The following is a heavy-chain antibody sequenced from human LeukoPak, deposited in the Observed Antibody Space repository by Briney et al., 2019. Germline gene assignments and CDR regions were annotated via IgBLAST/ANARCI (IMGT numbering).Heavy chain of an antibody. D-gene: IGHD5-24*01. CDR3: ARSRDGYNLHLFDY. Sequence: SETLSLTCTVSGDSISTYFWAWIRQPPGKGLEWIGHTYYRGSTNYNPSLKSRVTISADTSKNQFSLNLRSVTAADTAVYYCARSRDGYNLHLFDYWGQGTLVTVSS. CDR2: TYYRGST. V-gene: IGHV4-59*01. CDR1: GDSISTYF. J-gene: IGHJ4*02.